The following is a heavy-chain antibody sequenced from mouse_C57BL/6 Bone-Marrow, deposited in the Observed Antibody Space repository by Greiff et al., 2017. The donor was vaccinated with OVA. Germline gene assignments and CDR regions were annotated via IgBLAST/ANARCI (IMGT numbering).Heavy chain of an antibody. CDR1: GYTFTDYY. V-gene: IGHV1-26*01. D-gene: IGHD2-5*01. CDR2: INPNNGGT. Sequence: EVQLQQSGPELVKPGASVKISCKASGYTFTDYYMNWVKQSHGKSLEWIGDINPNNGGTSYNQKFKGKATLTVDKSSSTAYMELRSLTSEDSAVYYGARGGSNYLHWYFDVWGTGTTVTVSS. J-gene: IGHJ1*03. CDR3: ARGGSNYLHWYFDV.